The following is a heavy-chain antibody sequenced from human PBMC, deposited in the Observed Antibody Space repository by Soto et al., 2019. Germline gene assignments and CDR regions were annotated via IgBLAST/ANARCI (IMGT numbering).Heavy chain of an antibody. CDR3: TRSYTLWFGEPPGWFDP. CDR2: IRSKAYGGTT. CDR1: GFTFGDYA. D-gene: IGHD3-10*01. J-gene: IGHJ5*02. Sequence: GGSLRLSCTASGFTFGDYAMSWFRQAPGKGLEWVGFIRSKAYGGTTEYAASVKGRFTISRDDSKSIAYLQMNSLKTEDTAVYYCTRSYTLWFGEPPGWFDPWGQGTLVTVSS. V-gene: IGHV3-49*03.